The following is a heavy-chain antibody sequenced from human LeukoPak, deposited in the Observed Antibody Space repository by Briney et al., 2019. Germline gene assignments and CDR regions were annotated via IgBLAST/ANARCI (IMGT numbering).Heavy chain of an antibody. CDR1: GGSISSYY. V-gene: IGHV4-4*07. D-gene: IGHD6-13*01. J-gene: IGHJ6*02. Sequence: SETLSLTCTVSGGSISSYYWSWIRQPAGKGLEWIGRIYTSGSTNYNPSLKSRVTMSVDTSKNQFSLKLSSVTAADTAVYYCASQYSSSWSYGMDVWGQGTTVTVSS. CDR3: ASQYSSSWSYGMDV. CDR2: IYTSGST.